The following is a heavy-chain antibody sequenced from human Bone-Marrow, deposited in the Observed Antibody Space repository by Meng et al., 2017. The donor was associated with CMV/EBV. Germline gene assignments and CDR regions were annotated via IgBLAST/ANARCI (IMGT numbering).Heavy chain of an antibody. D-gene: IGHD2/OR15-2a*01. CDR3: ARGLEEYMGWEMGY. J-gene: IGHJ4*02. Sequence: GQLVKSGGGLVQAGGSLILSLACSGFTLRSSWMDWVRQAPGKWVEWVSRIDIDGRDITYADSVKGRFTISRDTDKNTLYLEMNSLRVEDTAVYYCARGLEEYMGWEMGYWGQGTLVTVSS. CDR1: GFTLRSSW. V-gene: IGHV3-74*03. CDR2: IDIDGRDI.